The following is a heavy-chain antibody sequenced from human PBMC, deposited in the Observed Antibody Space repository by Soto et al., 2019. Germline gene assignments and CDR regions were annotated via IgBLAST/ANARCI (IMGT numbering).Heavy chain of an antibody. CDR2: ISGSGGTA. D-gene: IGHD1-1*01. V-gene: IGHV3-23*01. J-gene: IGHJ4*02. CDR3: AKGRGQNWNFDY. Sequence: VQLLESGGGSVQPGGSLRLSCAASVFTFSSYAMHWVRRPPAKGLEWVSSISGSGGTAYYADSVKGRFSISRDSLVNTLYLQMNSLRAEDTAVYYCAKGRGQNWNFDYWGQGTLVTVSP. CDR1: VFTFSSYA.